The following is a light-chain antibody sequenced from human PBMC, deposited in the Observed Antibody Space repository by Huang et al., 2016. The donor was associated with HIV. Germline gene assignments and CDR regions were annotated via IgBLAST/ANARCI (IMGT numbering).Light chain of an antibody. CDR3: QQRSNRTPTT. J-gene: IGKJ1*01. V-gene: IGKV3-11*01. Sequence: EIILTQSPATLSLSPGERATLSCRASQSVGSYLAWYQQKPGQAPRLLIYDASNRATGIPARFNGGGSGTDFTLTIRGLEPDDFAVYFCQQRSNRTPTTFGQGTKVE. CDR1: QSVGSY. CDR2: DAS.